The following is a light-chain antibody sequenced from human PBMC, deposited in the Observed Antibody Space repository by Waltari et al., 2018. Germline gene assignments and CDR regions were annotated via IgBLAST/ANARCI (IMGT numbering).Light chain of an antibody. CDR1: QSVSRN. V-gene: IGKV3-15*01. CDR3: HQYNNWRPWT. Sequence: ETVMTQSPATLFVSPGERATLSCRASQSVSRNLVWYQQKPGQAPRLLIYDASTRATGIPAMFSGSGSDIEFTLTISSLQSEDSAVYYCHQYNNWRPWTFGQGTKVEIK. J-gene: IGKJ1*01. CDR2: DAS.